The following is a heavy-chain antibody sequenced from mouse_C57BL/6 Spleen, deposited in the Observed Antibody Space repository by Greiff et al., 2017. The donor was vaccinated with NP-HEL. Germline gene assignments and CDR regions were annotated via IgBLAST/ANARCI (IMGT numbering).Heavy chain of an antibody. CDR2: IRNKANGYTT. CDR3: ARYYYGLYYAMDY. D-gene: IGHD1-1*01. Sequence: EVKLVESGGGLVQPGGSLSLSCAASGFTFTDYYMSWVRQPPGKALEWLGFIRNKANGYTTAYSASVQGRFTISRDNSQSILYLQMNALRAEDSATYYCARYYYGLYYAMDYWGQGTSVTVSS. CDR1: GFTFTDYY. V-gene: IGHV7-3*01. J-gene: IGHJ4*01.